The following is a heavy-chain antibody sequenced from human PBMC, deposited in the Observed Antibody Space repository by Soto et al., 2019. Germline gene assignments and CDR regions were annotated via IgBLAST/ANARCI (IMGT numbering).Heavy chain of an antibody. CDR3: AREPYYYDSSGYYYSRRTDGMDV. J-gene: IGHJ6*02. CDR1: GFTFSDYY. CDR2: ISSSGSTI. D-gene: IGHD3-22*01. Sequence: PGGSLRLSCAASGFTFSDYYMSWIRQAPGKGLEWVSYISSSGSTIYYADSVKGRFTISRDNAKNSLYLQMNSLRAEDTAVYYCAREPYYYDSSGYYYSRRTDGMDVWGQGTTVTVSS. V-gene: IGHV3-11*01.